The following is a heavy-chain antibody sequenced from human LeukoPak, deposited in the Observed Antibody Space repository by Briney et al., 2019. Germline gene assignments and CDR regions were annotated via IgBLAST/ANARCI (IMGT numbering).Heavy chain of an antibody. D-gene: IGHD1-26*01. CDR3: ARDGSGSDDAFDI. CDR2: IKQDGSEK. J-gene: IGHJ3*02. Sequence: GGSLRLSCAASGFTFSSYWMSWVRQAPGKGLEWVANIKQDGSEKYYVDSVKGRFTISRDNAKNSLYLQMNSLRAEDTAVYYCARDGSGSDDAFDIWGQGTMVTVSS. CDR1: GFTFSSYW. V-gene: IGHV3-7*05.